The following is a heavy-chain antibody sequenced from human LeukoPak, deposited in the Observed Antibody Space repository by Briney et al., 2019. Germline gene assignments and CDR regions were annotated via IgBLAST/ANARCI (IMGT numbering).Heavy chain of an antibody. CDR3: ARQLDYFPIFWLAIPRNWFDP. V-gene: IGHV4-39*01. D-gene: IGHD3-9*01. J-gene: IGHJ5*02. CDR2: IYYSGST. CDR1: GGSISSSSYY. Sequence: PSETLSLTCTVSGGSISSSSYYWGWIRQPPGKGLEWIGSIYYSGSTYYNPSLKSRVTISVDTSKNQFSLKLSSVTAADTAVYYCARQLDYFPIFWLAIPRNWFDPWGQGTLVTVSS.